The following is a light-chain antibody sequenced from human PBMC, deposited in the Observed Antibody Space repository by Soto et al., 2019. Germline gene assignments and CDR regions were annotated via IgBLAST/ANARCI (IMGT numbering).Light chain of an antibody. CDR1: SGHSSYA. CDR2: LNSDGSH. Sequence: QLVLTQSPSASASLGASVKLTCTLSSGHSSYAIAWHQQQPEKGPRYLMKLNSDGSHSKGDGIPDRFSGSSSGAERYLTISRLQSEDEADSYCQTWGTGTWVFGGGTKLTVL. CDR3: QTWGTGTWV. J-gene: IGLJ3*02. V-gene: IGLV4-69*01.